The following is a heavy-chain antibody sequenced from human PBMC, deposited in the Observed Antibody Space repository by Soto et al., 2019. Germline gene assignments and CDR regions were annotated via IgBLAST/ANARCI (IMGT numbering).Heavy chain of an antibody. J-gene: IGHJ6*02. D-gene: IGHD3-22*01. CDR2: ISYDGSNK. Sequence: VAVISYDGSNKYYADSVKGRFIISRDNSKNTLYLQMNSLRAEDTAVYYCAKVPHKYYYDSSGYYSDRYYYYYGMDVWGQGTTVTVSS. CDR3: AKVPHKYYYDSSGYYSDRYYYYYGMDV. V-gene: IGHV3-30*18.